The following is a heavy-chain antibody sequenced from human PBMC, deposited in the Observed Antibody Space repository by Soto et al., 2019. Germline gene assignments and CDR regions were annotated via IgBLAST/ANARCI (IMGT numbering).Heavy chain of an antibody. CDR3: TTAHPRGPDY. Sequence: SLRLSCAASGLTFSNAWMNWVRQAPGKGLEWVGQIKSKTDGGTIFYPAPVKGRFIISRDDSTNTLYLQMNSLKTEDTAVYYCTTAHPRGPDYWGQGTLVTVSS. V-gene: IGHV3-15*01. D-gene: IGHD5-12*01. J-gene: IGHJ4*02. CDR1: GLTFSNAW. CDR2: IKSKTDGGTI.